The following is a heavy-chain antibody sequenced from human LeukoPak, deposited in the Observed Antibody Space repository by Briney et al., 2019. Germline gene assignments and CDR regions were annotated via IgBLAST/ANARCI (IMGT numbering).Heavy chain of an antibody. CDR1: GGSFSGYY. CDR3: ARARGYSYGHLPFRY. Sequence: SETLSLTCAVYGGSFSGYYWSWVRQPPGKGLEWIGEINHSGRNNYNPSLKSRVTITVETSKNQFSLKLSSVTAADTAVYYCARARGYSYGHLPFRYWGQGTLVTVSS. V-gene: IGHV4-34*01. CDR2: INHSGRN. D-gene: IGHD5-18*01. J-gene: IGHJ4*02.